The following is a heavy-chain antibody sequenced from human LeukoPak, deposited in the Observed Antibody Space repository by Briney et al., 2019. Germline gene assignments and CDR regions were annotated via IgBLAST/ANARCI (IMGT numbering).Heavy chain of an antibody. J-gene: IGHJ6*03. Sequence: GASVKVSCKASGYTFTSYDINWVRQATGQGLEWMGWMNPNSGNTGYAQKFQGRVTMTRNTSISTAYMELSSLRSEDTAVYYCARGEIWSGYYSYYCYYMDVWGKGTTVTVSS. CDR3: ARGEIWSGYYSYYCYYMDV. CDR1: GYTFTSYD. V-gene: IGHV1-8*01. CDR2: MNPNSGNT. D-gene: IGHD3-3*01.